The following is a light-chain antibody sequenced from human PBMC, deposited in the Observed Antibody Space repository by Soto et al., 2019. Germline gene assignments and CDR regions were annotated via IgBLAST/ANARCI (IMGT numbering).Light chain of an antibody. CDR3: CSYTSYSPYV. J-gene: IGLJ1*01. Sequence: LTQPASVSGSPGQSITISCTGTSSDFGGYNFVSWYQHRPGKAPKLMIYAVSNRPSGVSNRFPGSKSGNTASLTISGLQAEDEADYYCCSYTSYSPYVFGTGTKVTVL. CDR2: AVS. V-gene: IGLV2-14*01. CDR1: SSDFGGYNF.